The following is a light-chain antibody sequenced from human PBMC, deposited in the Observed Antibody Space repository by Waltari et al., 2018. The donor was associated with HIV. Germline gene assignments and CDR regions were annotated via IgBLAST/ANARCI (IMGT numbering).Light chain of an antibody. CDR2: AAS. V-gene: IGKV3-15*01. J-gene: IGKJ2*01. Sequence: EIVMTQSPATLSVSPGERVTLSCRASQSVGSHLAWCQQKPGQAPRLLIYAASARATGIPARFSGSASGTEFTLTISSLQSEDFAVYYCQHYNNWPPMYTFGQGTKLEIK. CDR3: QHYNNWPPMYT. CDR1: QSVGSH.